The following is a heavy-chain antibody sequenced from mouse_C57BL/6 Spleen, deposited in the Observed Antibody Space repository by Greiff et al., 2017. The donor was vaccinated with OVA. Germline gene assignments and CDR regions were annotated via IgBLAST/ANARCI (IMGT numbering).Heavy chain of an antibody. CDR1: GYTFTSYW. CDR2: IHPSDSDT. Sequence: QVQLQQPGAELVKPGASVKVSCKASGYTFTSYWMHWVKQRPGQGLEWIGRIHPSDSDTNYNQKFKGKATLTVDKSSIPAYMQLSSLTSEDSAVYYCAIDDYDPFAYWGQGTLVTVSA. CDR3: AIDDYDPFAY. D-gene: IGHD2-4*01. J-gene: IGHJ3*01. V-gene: IGHV1-74*01.